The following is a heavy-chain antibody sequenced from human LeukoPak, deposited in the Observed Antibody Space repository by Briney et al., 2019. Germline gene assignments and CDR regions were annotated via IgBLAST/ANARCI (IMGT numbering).Heavy chain of an antibody. CDR3: ARDDPTADYGSGFCYMDV. Sequence: KAGGSLRLSCAASGFTFSSYSMNWVRQAPGKGLEWVSSISSSSSYIYYADSVKGRFTISRDNAKNSLYLQMNSLRAEDTAVYYCARDDPTADYGSGFCYMDVWGKGTTVTVSS. D-gene: IGHD3-10*01. CDR2: ISSSSSYI. J-gene: IGHJ6*03. V-gene: IGHV3-21*01. CDR1: GFTFSSYS.